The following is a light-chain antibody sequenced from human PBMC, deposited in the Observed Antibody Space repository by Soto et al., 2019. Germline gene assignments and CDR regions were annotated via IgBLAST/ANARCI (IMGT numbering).Light chain of an antibody. Sequence: QAVLTQPASVTGSPGQAVTISYTGSSSDVGGRDYVSWYQQHPGKAPKVIIYEVTRWPSGVSGRFSGSKSGNTASLTISGLQPEDEADYYCSSFTTRNPWVFGGGTKVTVL. CDR3: SSFTTRNPWV. CDR1: SSDVGGRDY. V-gene: IGLV2-14*01. J-gene: IGLJ3*02. CDR2: EVT.